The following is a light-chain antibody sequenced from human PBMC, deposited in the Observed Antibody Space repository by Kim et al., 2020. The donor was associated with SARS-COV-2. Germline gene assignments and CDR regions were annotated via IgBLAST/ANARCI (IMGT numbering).Light chain of an antibody. CDR1: QSVSSNY. CDR2: GAS. Sequence: EIVLTQSPATLSLSPGERATLSCRASQSVSSNYLAWYQQKPGQAPRLLIYGASSRATGIPDSFSGSGSGTDFTLTIDKLEPEDFAVYYCQQYNSLPSTFGQGTKVEIK. CDR3: QQYNSLPST. V-gene: IGKV3-20*01. J-gene: IGKJ1*01.